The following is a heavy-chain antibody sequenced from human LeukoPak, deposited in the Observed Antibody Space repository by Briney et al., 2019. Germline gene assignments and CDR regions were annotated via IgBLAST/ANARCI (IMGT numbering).Heavy chain of an antibody. Sequence: ASVKVSCKASGYTFTGYYVHWVRQAPGQGLEWMGWINPNSGGTNYAQKFQGWVTMTRDTSISTAYMELSRLRSDDTAVYYCARELLGGNFWSGYGYCYGMDVWGQGTTVTVSS. D-gene: IGHD3-3*01. CDR1: GYTFTGYY. CDR3: ARELLGGNFWSGYGYCYGMDV. CDR2: INPNSGGT. V-gene: IGHV1-2*04. J-gene: IGHJ6*02.